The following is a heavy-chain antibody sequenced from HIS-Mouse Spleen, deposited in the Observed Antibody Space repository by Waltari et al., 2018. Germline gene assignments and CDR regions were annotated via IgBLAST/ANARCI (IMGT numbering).Heavy chain of an antibody. CDR2: INHSGST. J-gene: IGHJ3*02. Sequence: QVQLQQWGAGLLKPSETLSLTCAVYGGSFSGYYWSWIRQPPGKGLEWIGEINHSGSTNYNPSRKSRVTISVDTSKNQFSLKLSSVTAADTAVYYCARERVIAARDAFDIWGQGTMVTVSS. CDR3: ARERVIAARDAFDI. D-gene: IGHD6-6*01. V-gene: IGHV4-34*01. CDR1: GGSFSGYY.